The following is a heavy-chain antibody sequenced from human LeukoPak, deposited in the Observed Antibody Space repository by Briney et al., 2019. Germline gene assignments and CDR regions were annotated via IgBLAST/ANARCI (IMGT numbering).Heavy chain of an antibody. V-gene: IGHV3-7*01. CDR1: GFSFSTYW. Sequence: GGSLRLSCAASGFSFSTYWMNWVRQAPGKGLEWVANIKQDGSEKYYVDSVKGRFTVSRGNAKNSLYLQMNNLRAEDTAVYYCARGTLPFTVFGVLIGGQGTLVTVSS. CDR2: IKQDGSEK. D-gene: IGHD3-3*01. CDR3: ARGTLPFTVFGVLI. J-gene: IGHJ4*02.